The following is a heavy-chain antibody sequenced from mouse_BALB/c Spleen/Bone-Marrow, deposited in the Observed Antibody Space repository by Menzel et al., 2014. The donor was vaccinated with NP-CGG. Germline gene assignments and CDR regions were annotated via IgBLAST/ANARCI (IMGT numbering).Heavy chain of an antibody. V-gene: IGHV1-9*01. CDR2: ILPGSGST. D-gene: IGHD2-1*01. CDR3: ARFYYGNPTGYFDY. Sequence: VQLQQSGAELMKPGASMKISCKATGYTFSSYWIEWVKQRPGHGPEWIGEILPGSGSTNYNEQFKGKATFTADASSSTAYMELSSLTSEDSAVYYCARFYYGNPTGYFDYWGQGTTLTVSS. J-gene: IGHJ2*01. CDR1: GYTFSSYW.